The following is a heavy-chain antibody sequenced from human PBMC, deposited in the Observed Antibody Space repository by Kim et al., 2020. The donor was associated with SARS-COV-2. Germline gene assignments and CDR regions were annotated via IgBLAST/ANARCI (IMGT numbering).Heavy chain of an antibody. Sequence: VKGRFTISRDNAKNSLYLQMNSLRDEDTAVYYCARDRRPWYYDSSGYYYLGGQGTLVTVSS. J-gene: IGHJ4*02. D-gene: IGHD3-22*01. V-gene: IGHV3-48*02. CDR3: ARDRRPWYYDSSGYYYL.